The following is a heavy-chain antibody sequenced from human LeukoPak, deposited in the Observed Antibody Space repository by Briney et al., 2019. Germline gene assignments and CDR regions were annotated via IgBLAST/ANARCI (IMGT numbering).Heavy chain of an antibody. CDR3: ARALITGTTTLDY. V-gene: IGHV3-33*01. CDR2: IWYDGSNK. Sequence: GGSLRLSCAASGFTFSSYGMHWVRQAPGKGLEWVAVIWYDGSNKYYADSVKGRFTISRDNSKNTLYLQMNSLRAEDTAVYYCARALITGTTTLDYWGQGTLVTVSS. J-gene: IGHJ4*02. CDR1: GFTFSSYG. D-gene: IGHD1-7*01.